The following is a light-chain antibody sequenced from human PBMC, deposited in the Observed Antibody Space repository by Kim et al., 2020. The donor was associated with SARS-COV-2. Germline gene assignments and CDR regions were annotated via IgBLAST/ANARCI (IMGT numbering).Light chain of an antibody. CDR1: QSGSSS. J-gene: IGKJ4*01. Sequence: SLSPGERATLSCRASQSGSSSAWYQQKPGQAPRLLSYDASNRATGIPARFSGSGSGTDFTLTISSLEPEDFAVYYCQQRTSWPLTFGGGTRVDIK. CDR2: DAS. V-gene: IGKV3-11*01. CDR3: QQRTSWPLT.